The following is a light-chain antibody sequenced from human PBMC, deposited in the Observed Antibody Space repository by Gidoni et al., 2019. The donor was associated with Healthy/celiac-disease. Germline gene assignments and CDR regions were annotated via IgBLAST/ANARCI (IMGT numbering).Light chain of an antibody. CDR1: QSVSSN. Sequence: DIVLTQSPATLSVSPGDRATLSCRASQSVSSNLTWYQQKPGQAPRLLIYGASTRATGIPARFSGSGSGTEFTLTISSLQSEDFAVYYCQQYNNWPRTFGQGTKLEIK. CDR3: QQYNNWPRT. CDR2: GAS. V-gene: IGKV3-15*01. J-gene: IGKJ2*01.